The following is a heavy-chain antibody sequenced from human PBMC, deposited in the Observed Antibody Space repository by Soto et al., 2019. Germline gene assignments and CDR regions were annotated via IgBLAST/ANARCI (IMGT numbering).Heavy chain of an antibody. V-gene: IGHV5-51*01. CDR3: ARYSSSWYPFDY. CDR1: GYSFTSYW. CDR2: IYPGDSDT. J-gene: IGHJ4*02. Sequence: XEALKISLKGSGYSFTSYWSGLVRQMPGKGLEWMGIIYPGDSDTRYSPSFQGQVTISADKSISTAYLQWSSLKASDTAMYYCARYSSSWYPFDYWGQGTLVTVSS. D-gene: IGHD6-13*01.